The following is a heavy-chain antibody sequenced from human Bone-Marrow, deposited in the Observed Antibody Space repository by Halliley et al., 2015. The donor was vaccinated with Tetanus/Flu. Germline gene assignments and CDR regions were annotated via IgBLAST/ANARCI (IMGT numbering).Heavy chain of an antibody. D-gene: IGHD3-22*01. CDR3: ARRDFDSGGRYACFQDL. CDR2: IYYSGIT. J-gene: IGHJ4*02. Sequence: TLSLTCTVSGGSISSYYWSWIRQPPGKGLEWIGYIYYSGITKYNPSLKSRVTISVDTSNNHFSLRLSSVTAADTAVYYCARRDFDSGGRYACFQDLWGQGNLVTVSS. V-gene: IGHV4-59*01. CDR1: GGSISSYY.